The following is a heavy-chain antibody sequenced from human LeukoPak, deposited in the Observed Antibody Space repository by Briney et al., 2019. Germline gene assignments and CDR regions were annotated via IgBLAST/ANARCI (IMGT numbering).Heavy chain of an antibody. J-gene: IGHJ4*02. D-gene: IGHD2-2*01. V-gene: IGHV3-23*01. CDR2: ISGSGGNT. CDR1: GFTFSSYA. Sequence: GGSLRLSCAASGFTFSSYAMSWVRQAPGKGLEWVSTISGSGGNTYYPDSVKGRFTISRDNSKNTLYLQLNSLRAEDTAVYYCAKASNTFDYWGQGTLVTVSS. CDR3: AKASNTFDY.